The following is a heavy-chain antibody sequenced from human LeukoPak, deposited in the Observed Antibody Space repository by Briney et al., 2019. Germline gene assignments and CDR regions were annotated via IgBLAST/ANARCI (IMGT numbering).Heavy chain of an antibody. CDR1: GYTFTGYY. D-gene: IGHD6-19*01. CDR2: INPNSGGT. Sequence: ASVKVSRKASGYTFTGYYMHWVRQAPGQGLEWMGWINPNSGGTNYAQKFQGRVTMTRDTSISTAYMELSRLRSDDTAVYYCARSIAVAGIIWFDPWGQGTLVTVSS. CDR3: ARSIAVAGIIWFDP. J-gene: IGHJ5*02. V-gene: IGHV1-2*02.